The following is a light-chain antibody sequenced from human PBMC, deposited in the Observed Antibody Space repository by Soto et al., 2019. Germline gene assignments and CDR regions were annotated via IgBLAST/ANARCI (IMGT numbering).Light chain of an antibody. V-gene: IGKV3-11*01. J-gene: IGKJ5*01. CDR2: GAF. CDR3: QQRNTWPPVT. Sequence: EIALTQSPASLSLSPGERATLPCRASPSVPNYVAWYQQKPGQAPRLLIYGAFNRATGIPARFSGSGSGADFTLTISSLEPEDFAIYYCQQRNTWPPVTFGQGTRLEI. CDR1: PSVPNY.